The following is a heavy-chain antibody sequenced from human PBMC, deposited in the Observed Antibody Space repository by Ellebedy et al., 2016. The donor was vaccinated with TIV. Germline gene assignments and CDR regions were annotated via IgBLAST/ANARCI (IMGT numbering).Heavy chain of an antibody. V-gene: IGHV3-23*01. Sequence: ETLSLTXAVYGGSFSGYYWSWIRQPPGKGLEWVSAISGSGGSTYYADSVKGRFTISRDNSKNTLYLQMNSLRAEDTAVYYCAKCPSSSWYYNWFDPWGQGTLVTVSS. D-gene: IGHD6-13*01. CDR1: GGSFSGYY. CDR3: AKCPSSSWYYNWFDP. J-gene: IGHJ5*02. CDR2: ISGSGGST.